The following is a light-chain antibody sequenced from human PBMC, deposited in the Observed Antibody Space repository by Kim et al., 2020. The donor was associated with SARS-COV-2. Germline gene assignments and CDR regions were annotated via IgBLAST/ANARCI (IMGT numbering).Light chain of an antibody. Sequence: DIQMTQSPSSLSASVGERVTITCRASQGISKYLAWYQQKPGKVPKVLIYGATALQSGVPSRFSGSGSGTDFTLTISSLQPEDVATYYCQKYNSAPWTFGQGTKVDIK. V-gene: IGKV1-27*01. CDR1: QGISKY. CDR3: QKYNSAPWT. CDR2: GAT. J-gene: IGKJ1*01.